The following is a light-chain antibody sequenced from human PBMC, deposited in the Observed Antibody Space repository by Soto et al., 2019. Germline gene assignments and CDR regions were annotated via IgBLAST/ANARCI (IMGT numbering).Light chain of an antibody. J-gene: IGKJ1*01. CDR1: QSISSY. Sequence: MTQSPSSLSASVGDRVTITCRASQSISSYLNWYQQKPGKAPKLLIYKASTLKSGVPSRFSGSGSGTEFTLTISSLQSEDFAVYYCQHYNYWPWTFGQGTKVDIK. V-gene: IGKV1-5*03. CDR2: KAS. CDR3: QHYNYWPWT.